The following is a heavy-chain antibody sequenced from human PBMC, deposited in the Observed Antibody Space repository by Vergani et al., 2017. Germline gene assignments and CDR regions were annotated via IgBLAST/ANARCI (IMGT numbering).Heavy chain of an antibody. J-gene: IGHJ4*02. CDR1: GGTFSYA. Sequence: QVQLVQSGAEVKKPGSSVKVSCKASGGTFSYAISWVRQAPGQGLEWMGGIIPIFGTANYAQKFQGRVTITADESTSTAYMELSSLRSEDTAVYYCARSTNYCSSTSCYTGNYWGQGTLVTVSS. CDR2: IIPIFGTA. D-gene: IGHD2-2*02. CDR3: ARSTNYCSSTSCYTGNY. V-gene: IGHV1-69*01.